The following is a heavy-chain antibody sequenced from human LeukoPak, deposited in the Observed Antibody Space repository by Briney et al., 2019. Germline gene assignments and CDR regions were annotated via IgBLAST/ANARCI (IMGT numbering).Heavy chain of an antibody. V-gene: IGHV1-69*05. D-gene: IGHD3-10*01. CDR3: ARDLGVGQYYFDY. CDR1: GGTFSSYA. CDR2: IIPIFGTA. Sequence: ASVKVSCKASGGTFSSYAISWVRQAPGQGLEWMGGIIPIFGTANYAQKFQGRVTITTDESTSTAYMELSSLRSEDTAVYYCARDLGVGQYYFDYWGQGTLVTVSS. J-gene: IGHJ4*02.